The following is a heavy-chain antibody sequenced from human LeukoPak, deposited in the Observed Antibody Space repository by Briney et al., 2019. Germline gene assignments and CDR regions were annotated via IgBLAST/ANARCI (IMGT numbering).Heavy chain of an antibody. CDR2: ISSSGSTI. CDR3: ASANDYYDSSGSHIPDY. V-gene: IGHV3-11*01. Sequence: GGSLRLSCAASGFTFSDYYMSWIRQAPGNGLEWVSYISSSGSTIYYADSVKGRFTISRDNAKNSLYLQMNSLRAEDTAVYYCASANDYYDSSGSHIPDYWGQGTLVTVSS. D-gene: IGHD3-22*01. CDR1: GFTFSDYY. J-gene: IGHJ4*02.